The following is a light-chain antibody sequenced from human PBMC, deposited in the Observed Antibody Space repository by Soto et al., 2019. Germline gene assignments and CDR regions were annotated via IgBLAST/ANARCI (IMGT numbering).Light chain of an antibody. CDR1: QSISSD. CDR3: QQYNKWPRT. CDR2: GAS. Sequence: EIVMTQSPATLSASPGERATLSCRASQSISSDVAWYQQKPGQAPRLLIYGASTTATGIPVRFSGSGSGTEFTLTISSLQSEDFAVYYCQQYNKWPRTFGQGTKVEIK. J-gene: IGKJ2*01. V-gene: IGKV3-15*01.